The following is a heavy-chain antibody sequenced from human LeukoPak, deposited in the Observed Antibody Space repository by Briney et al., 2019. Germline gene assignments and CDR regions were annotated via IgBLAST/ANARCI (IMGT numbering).Heavy chain of an antibody. CDR1: GFTFSSYA. J-gene: IGHJ4*02. V-gene: IGHV3-30-3*01. Sequence: PGGSLRLSRAASGFTFSSYAMHWVRQAPGKGLEWVAVISYDGSNKYYADSVKGRFTISRDNSKDTLYLQMNSLRAEDTAVYYCARTVDTAMYYWGQGTLVTVSS. CDR3: ARTVDTAMYY. D-gene: IGHD5-18*01. CDR2: ISYDGSNK.